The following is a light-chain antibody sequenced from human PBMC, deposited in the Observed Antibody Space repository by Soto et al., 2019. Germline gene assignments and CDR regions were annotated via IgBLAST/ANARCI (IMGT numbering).Light chain of an antibody. Sequence: DIQMTQSPSTLSASVEDRVTISCRASQSINNWLAWYQQKPGKAPKLLIYKASSLQSGVPSRFSGSGSGTEFTLTINSLQPDDFATYYCQQYNSYPWTFGQGTKVEIK. CDR3: QQYNSYPWT. J-gene: IGKJ1*01. CDR2: KAS. V-gene: IGKV1-5*03. CDR1: QSINNW.